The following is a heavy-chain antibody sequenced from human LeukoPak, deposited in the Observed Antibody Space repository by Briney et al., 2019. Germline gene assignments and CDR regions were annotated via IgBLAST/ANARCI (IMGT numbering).Heavy chain of an antibody. J-gene: IGHJ4*02. Sequence: GESLKISCKGQGYSFSNYWISWVRQMPGKGLEWMGRIDPSDSYTKYSPSFEGHVTISVDKSISTAFLQWNSLKASDSAMYYCATGASKVTTDFANYWGQGTQVAVSS. CDR3: ATGASKVTTDFANY. V-gene: IGHV5-10-1*01. D-gene: IGHD4-17*01. CDR2: IDPSDSYT. CDR1: GYSFSNYW.